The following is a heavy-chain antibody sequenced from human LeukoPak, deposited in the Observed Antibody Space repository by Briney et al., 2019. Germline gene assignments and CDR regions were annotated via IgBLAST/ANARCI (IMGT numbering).Heavy chain of an antibody. CDR1: GFTFNTYT. Sequence: PGGSLRLSCAASGFTFNTYTMSWVRQAPGKGLEWVAVIWYDGSNKYYADSVKGRFTISRDNSKNTLYLQMNSLRAEDTAVYYCAREATGTSDYWGQGTLVTVSS. CDR3: AREATGTSDY. J-gene: IGHJ4*02. CDR2: IWYDGSNK. D-gene: IGHD1-7*01. V-gene: IGHV3-33*08.